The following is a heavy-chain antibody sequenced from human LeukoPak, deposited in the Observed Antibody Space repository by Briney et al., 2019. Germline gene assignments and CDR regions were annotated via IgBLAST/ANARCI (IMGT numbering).Heavy chain of an antibody. CDR1: GFTFSSYE. Sequence: PGGSLRLSCAASGFTFSSYEMNWVRQAPGKGLEWVSYISSSGSTIYYADSVKGRFTIPRDNAKNSLYLQMNSLRAEDTAVYYCARFGGSYSFDPWGQGTLVTVSS. V-gene: IGHV3-48*03. D-gene: IGHD1-26*01. J-gene: IGHJ5*02. CDR3: ARFGGSYSFDP. CDR2: ISSSGSTI.